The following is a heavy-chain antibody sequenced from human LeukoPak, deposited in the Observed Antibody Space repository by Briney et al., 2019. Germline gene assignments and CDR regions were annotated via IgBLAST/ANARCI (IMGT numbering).Heavy chain of an antibody. CDR2: IKQDGSET. D-gene: IGHD6-13*01. Sequence: GGSLRLSCAASGFTFSSYWMSCVRQAPGKGLEWVANIKQDGSETYYVDSVKGRFTISRDNAKNLLYLEMNSLRAEDTALYYCARVDGSSSCPDYWGQGTLVTVSS. V-gene: IGHV3-7*01. CDR3: ARVDGSSSCPDY. CDR1: GFTFSSYW. J-gene: IGHJ4*02.